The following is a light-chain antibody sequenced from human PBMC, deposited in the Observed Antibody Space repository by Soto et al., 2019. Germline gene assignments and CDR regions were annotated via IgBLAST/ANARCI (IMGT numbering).Light chain of an antibody. V-gene: IGKV3-11*01. CDR1: QSISSN. CDR2: DAS. J-gene: IGKJ1*01. Sequence: EVVLTQSPVTLSLSPGQRATLSCRASQSISSNLAWYQQKPGQAPRLLISDASNRATGIPARFSGSGSGTDFTLTISGLEPEDFGVYYCQQRSNWPPEWTFGQGTKVEIK. CDR3: QQRSNWPPEWT.